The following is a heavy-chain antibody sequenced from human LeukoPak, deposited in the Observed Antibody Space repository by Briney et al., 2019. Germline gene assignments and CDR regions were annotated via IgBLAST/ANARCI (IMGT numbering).Heavy chain of an antibody. J-gene: IGHJ1*01. CDR3: ARQVGSFTMMP. V-gene: IGHV4-4*07. D-gene: IGHD3-22*01. CDR2: IYTSGST. Sequence: PSETLSLTCTVSGVSISSYYWSWIRQPAGKGLEWIGHIYTSGSTNYNSSLKSRVTMSVDTSKNQFSLNLSSVTAADTAVYYCARQVGSFTMMPWGQGTLVTVSS. CDR1: GVSISSYY.